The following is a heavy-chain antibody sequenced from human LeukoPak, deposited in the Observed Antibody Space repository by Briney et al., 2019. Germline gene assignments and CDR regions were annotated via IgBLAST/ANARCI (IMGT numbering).Heavy chain of an antibody. CDR1: GGSISNSSKY. Sequence: KPSETLSFTCTVSGGSISNSSKYWGWIRQPPGKGLEWIGNIYYSGSIYYNPSLKSRVAIFVDTSNNQFSLKLSSVTAADTAVYYCATPRGASNWFDPWGQGVLVTVSS. J-gene: IGHJ5*02. V-gene: IGHV4-39*01. CDR3: ATPRGASNWFDP. CDR2: IYYSGSI. D-gene: IGHD3-10*01.